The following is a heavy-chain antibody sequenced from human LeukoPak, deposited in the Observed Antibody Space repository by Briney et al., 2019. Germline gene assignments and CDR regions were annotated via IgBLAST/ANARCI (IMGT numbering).Heavy chain of an antibody. D-gene: IGHD2-8*01. CDR2: ISGSGGST. J-gene: IGHJ4*02. CDR3: AKASAAAHIVLMVYNY. Sequence: PGGSLRLSCAASGFTFSNYTMSWLRQAPGKGLEWVSAISGSGGSTYYADSVKGRFTISRDNSKNTLYLQMNSLRAEDTAVYYCAKASAAAHIVLMVYNYWGQGTLVTVSS. CDR1: GFTFSNYT. V-gene: IGHV3-23*01.